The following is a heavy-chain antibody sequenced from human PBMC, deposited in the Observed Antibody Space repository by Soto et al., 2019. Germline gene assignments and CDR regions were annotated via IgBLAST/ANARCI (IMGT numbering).Heavy chain of an antibody. CDR2: MNPNSGNT. CDR3: ARGRNYDFWSGYPTPYY. Sequence: GASVKVSCKTSGYTFTSYDINWVRQATGQGLEWMGWMNPNSGNTGYAQKFQGRVTMTRNTSISTAYMELSSLRSEDTAVYYRARGRNYDFWSGYPTPYYWGQGTLVTVSS. CDR1: GYTFTSYD. D-gene: IGHD3-3*01. V-gene: IGHV1-8*01. J-gene: IGHJ4*02.